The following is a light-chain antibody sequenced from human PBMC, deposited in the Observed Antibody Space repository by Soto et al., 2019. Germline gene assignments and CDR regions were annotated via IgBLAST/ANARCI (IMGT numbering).Light chain of an antibody. V-gene: IGKV3-20*01. CDR2: GAY. Sequence: EIILTQSPDTLSLSPGERYTLSCMAIQTVSSNYLAWCQQRPGQAPRLLIYGAYTRAAGITDRFSGSGSGTDFTLTITRLEPEDSAVYFCQPYTGPPTTVGQGTRLEIK. J-gene: IGKJ5*01. CDR3: QPYTGPPTT. CDR1: QTVSSNY.